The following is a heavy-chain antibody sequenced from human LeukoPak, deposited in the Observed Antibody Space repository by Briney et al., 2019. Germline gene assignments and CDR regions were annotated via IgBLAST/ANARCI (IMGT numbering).Heavy chain of an antibody. V-gene: IGHV3-30*18. D-gene: IGHD3-10*01. CDR1: GFTFSSYG. CDR3: AKGNYPWCGETYFDY. J-gene: IGHJ4*02. CDR2: ISYDGSNK. Sequence: GGSLRLSCAASGFTFSSYGMHWVRQAPGKGLEWVAVISYDGSNKYYADSVKGRFTISRDNSKNTLYLQMNSLRAEDTAVYYCAKGNYPWCGETYFDYWGQGTLVTVSS.